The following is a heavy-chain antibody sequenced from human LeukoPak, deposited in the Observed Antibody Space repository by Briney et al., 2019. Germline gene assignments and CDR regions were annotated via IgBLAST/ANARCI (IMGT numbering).Heavy chain of an antibody. CDR1: GYSFTSYW. CDR3: AREEGYYYDSSGYYFLNAFDI. D-gene: IGHD3-22*01. J-gene: IGHJ3*02. Sequence: GESLKISCKGSGYSFTSYWIGWVRQMPGKGPEWMGIIYPGDSDTRYSPSFQGQVTISADKSISTAYLQWSSLKASDAAMYYCAREEGYYYDSSGYYFLNAFDIWGQGTMVTVSS. CDR2: IYPGDSDT. V-gene: IGHV5-51*01.